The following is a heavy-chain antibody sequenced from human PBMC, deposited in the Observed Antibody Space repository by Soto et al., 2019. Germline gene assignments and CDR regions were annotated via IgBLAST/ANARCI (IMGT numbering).Heavy chain of an antibody. V-gene: IGHV4-31*03. Sequence: QVQLQESGPGLVKPSQTLSLTCTVSGGSISSGGYYWSWIRQHPGKGLEWIGYIYYSGSTYYNPSLKSRVTIAVDTSKNQFSLKLSSVTAADTAVYYCARYLAVMVYAGKGGDDAFDIWGQGTMVTVSS. CDR2: IYYSGST. CDR1: GGSISSGGYY. D-gene: IGHD2-8*01. CDR3: ARYLAVMVYAGKGGDDAFDI. J-gene: IGHJ3*02.